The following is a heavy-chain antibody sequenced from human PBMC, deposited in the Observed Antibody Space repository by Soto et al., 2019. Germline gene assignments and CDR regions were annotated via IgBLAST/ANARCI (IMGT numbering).Heavy chain of an antibody. J-gene: IGHJ5*02. Sequence: ASVKVSCKASGYTFTSYYMHWVRQAPGQGLEWMGIINPSGGSTSYAQKFQGRVTMTRDTSTSTVYMELSSLRSEDTAVYYCARENGVYYYDSSAERENWFDPWGQGTLVTVSS. D-gene: IGHD3-22*01. CDR2: INPSGGST. CDR1: GYTFTSYY. V-gene: IGHV1-46*01. CDR3: ARENGVYYYDSSAERENWFDP.